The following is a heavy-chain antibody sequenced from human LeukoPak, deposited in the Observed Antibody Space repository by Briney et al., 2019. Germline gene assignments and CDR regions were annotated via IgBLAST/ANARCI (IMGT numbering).Heavy chain of an antibody. CDR1: GFTFSSYW. CDR2: IKPDGSEK. V-gene: IGHV3-7*01. Sequence: GGSLRLSCAASGFTFSSYWMSWVRQAPGKGLEWVANIKPDGSEKYYVDSVKGRFTISRDNAKNSLYLQMNGLGGDDTAVYYCVKDLPVLHSWGQGTLVTVSS. D-gene: IGHD2-8*01. CDR3: VKDLPVLHS. J-gene: IGHJ4*02.